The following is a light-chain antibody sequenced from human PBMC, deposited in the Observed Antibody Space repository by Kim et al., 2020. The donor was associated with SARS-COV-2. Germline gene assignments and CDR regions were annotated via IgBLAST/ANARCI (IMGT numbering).Light chain of an antibody. Sequence: GRRVTISCSGGRSNVGRNTVTWYQQLPGTAPKPLIYSDDQRPSGVPARFSGSKSGTAASLAISGLQSEDEADYYCAAWDDSLSGLIFGGGTQLTVL. J-gene: IGLJ2*01. CDR1: RSNVGRNT. V-gene: IGLV1-44*01. CDR3: AAWDDSLSGLI. CDR2: SDD.